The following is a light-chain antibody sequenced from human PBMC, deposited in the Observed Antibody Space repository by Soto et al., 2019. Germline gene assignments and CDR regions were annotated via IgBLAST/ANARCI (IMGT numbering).Light chain of an antibody. CDR2: EVI. CDR1: SSDVGGYNY. V-gene: IGLV2-8*01. CDR3: SSYAGSSNYVV. J-gene: IGLJ2*01. Sequence: QSALTQPPSASGSPGQSVTISCTGTSSDVGGYNYVSWYQQHPGKAPRLMIYEVIKRPSGVPDRFSGSKSGNTASLTVSGLQADDEADYYCSSYAGSSNYVVFGGGTKLTVL.